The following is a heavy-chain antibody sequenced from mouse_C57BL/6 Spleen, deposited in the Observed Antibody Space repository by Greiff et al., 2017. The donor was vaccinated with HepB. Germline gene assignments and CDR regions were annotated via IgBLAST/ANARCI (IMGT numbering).Heavy chain of an antibody. J-gene: IGHJ3*01. CDR1: GYTFTDYY. V-gene: IGHV1-26*01. Sequence: VQLQQSGPELVKPGASVKISCKASGYTFTDYYMNWVKQSHGKSLEWIGDINPNNGGTSYNQKFKGKATLTVDKSSSTAYMELRSLTSEDSAVYYCARSPYYYVFAYWGQGTLVTVSA. D-gene: IGHD1-1*01. CDR3: ARSPYYYVFAY. CDR2: INPNNGGT.